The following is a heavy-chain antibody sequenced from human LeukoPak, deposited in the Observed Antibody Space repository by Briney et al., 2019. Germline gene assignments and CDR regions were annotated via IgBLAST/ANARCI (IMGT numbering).Heavy chain of an antibody. J-gene: IGHJ6*03. CDR3: ARTYYDFWSGYYGYYYYYMDV. V-gene: IGHV4-34*01. Sequence: PSETLSLTCTVSGGSISSYYWSWIRQPPGKGLEWIGEINHSGSTNYNPSLKSRVTISVDTSKNQFSLKLSSVTAADTAVYYCARTYYDFWSGYYGYYYYYMDVWGKGTTVTVSS. CDR2: INHSGST. CDR1: GGSISSYY. D-gene: IGHD3-3*01.